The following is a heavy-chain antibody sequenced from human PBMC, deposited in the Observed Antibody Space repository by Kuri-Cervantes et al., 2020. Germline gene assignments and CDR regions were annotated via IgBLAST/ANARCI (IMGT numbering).Heavy chain of an antibody. CDR2: IDWDDNK. D-gene: IGHD3-3*01. CDR3: ARIYYGFWGGYLAYYFDY. CDR1: GFSLSTRGLR. Sequence: SGPTLVKPTQTLTLTCTFSGFSLSTRGLRVSWIRQPPGKALEWLARIDWDDNKFYSTSLKAGLTISKDTSKSQVVLTMTNMDPVDTATYYCARIYYGFWGGYLAYYFDYWGQGTLVTVSS. J-gene: IGHJ4*02. V-gene: IGHV2-70*04.